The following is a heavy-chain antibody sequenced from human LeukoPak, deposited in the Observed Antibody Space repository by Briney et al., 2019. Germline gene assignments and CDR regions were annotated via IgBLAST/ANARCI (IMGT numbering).Heavy chain of an antibody. D-gene: IGHD2-2*01. V-gene: IGHV1-69*06. CDR3: AGGRTDIVVVPATLRNYYFDY. CDR2: IMTMFGKA. CDR1: GDTFSSYD. Sequence: ASVKVSCKASGDTFSSYDISWVRQAPGQGLEWMGGIMTMFGKANYAQKFQCRVTTTADKATSTAYMELSSLRSEDTAVYYCAGGRTDIVVVPATLRNYYFDYWGQGTLVTVSS. J-gene: IGHJ4*02.